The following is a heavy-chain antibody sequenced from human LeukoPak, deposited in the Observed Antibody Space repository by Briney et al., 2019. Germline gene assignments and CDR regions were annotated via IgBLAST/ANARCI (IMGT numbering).Heavy chain of an antibody. D-gene: IGHD6-13*01. CDR2: IILIFGTA. CDR3: AGPIAAAGRDSGYYYGMDV. J-gene: IGHJ6*04. CDR1: GGTFSSYA. V-gene: IGHV1-69*06. Sequence: GSSVKVSCKASGGTFSSYAISWVRQAPGQGLEWMGGIILIFGTANYAQKFQGRVTITAGKSTSTAYMELSSLRSEDTAVYYCAGPIAAAGRDSGYYYGMDVWGKGTTVTVSS.